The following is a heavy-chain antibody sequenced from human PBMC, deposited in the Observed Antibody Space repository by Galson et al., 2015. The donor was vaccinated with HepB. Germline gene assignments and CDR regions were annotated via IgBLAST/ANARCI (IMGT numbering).Heavy chain of an antibody. CDR3: ASPPGGYSGYDYYYYYYMDV. J-gene: IGHJ6*03. V-gene: IGHV1-69*13. D-gene: IGHD5-12*01. CDR1: GGTFSSYA. Sequence: SVKVSCKASGGTFSSYAISWVRQAPGQGLEWMGGIIPIFGTANYAQKFQGRVTITADESTSTAYMELSSLRSEDTAVYYCASPPGGYSGYDYYYYYYMDVWGKGTTVTVSS. CDR2: IIPIFGTA.